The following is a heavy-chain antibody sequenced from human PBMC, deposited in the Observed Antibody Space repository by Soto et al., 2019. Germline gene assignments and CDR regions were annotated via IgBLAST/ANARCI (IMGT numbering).Heavy chain of an antibody. CDR1: GGSISSGGYY. D-gene: IGHD3-10*01. CDR3: ARGGEGLLWFGEFALVGGPFDY. Sequence: TSETLSLTCTVSGGSISSGGYYWSWIRQHPGKGLEWIGYIYYSGSTYYNPPLKSRVTISVDTSKNQFSLKLSSVTAADTAEYYCARGGEGLLWFGEFALVGGPFDYWGQGTLVTVSS. V-gene: IGHV4-31*03. CDR2: IYYSGST. J-gene: IGHJ4*02.